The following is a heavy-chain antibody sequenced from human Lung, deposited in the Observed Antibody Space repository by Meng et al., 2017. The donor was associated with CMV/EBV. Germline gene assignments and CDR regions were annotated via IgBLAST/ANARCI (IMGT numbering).Heavy chain of an antibody. J-gene: IGHJ4*02. CDR1: GFTFSSYA. D-gene: IGHD2-2*01. CDR2: ISGGGGST. V-gene: IGHV3-23*01. Sequence: GEXXKISCAASGFTFSSYAMTWVRQAPGKGLEWVSVISGGGGSTYYADSVKGRFTISRDNSKNTLYLQVNSLRAEDTAVYYCARATLEYCSSTSCYPFDYWGQGKXVNGSS. CDR3: ARATLEYCSSTSCYPFDY.